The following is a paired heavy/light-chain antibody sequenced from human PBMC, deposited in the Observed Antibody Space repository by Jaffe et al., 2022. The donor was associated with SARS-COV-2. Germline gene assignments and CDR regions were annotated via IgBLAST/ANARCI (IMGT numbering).Heavy chain of an antibody. CDR3: ARVQDSSSWYRARGNYGMDV. V-gene: IGHV3-66*02. J-gene: IGHJ6*02. D-gene: IGHD6-13*01. CDR2: IYSGGST. Sequence: EVQLVESGGGLVQPGGSLRLSCAASGFTVSSNYMSWVRQAPGKGLEWVSVIYSGGSTYYADSVKGRFTISRDNSKNTLYLQMNSLRAEDTAVYYCARVQDSSSWYRARGNYGMDVWGQGTTVTVSS. CDR1: GFTVSSNY.
Light chain of an antibody. CDR3: QKYNSASWT. J-gene: IGKJ1*01. CDR2: AAS. CDR1: QGISNY. V-gene: IGKV1-27*01. Sequence: DIQMTQSPSSLSASVGDRVTITCRASQGISNYLAWYQQKPGKVPKLLIYAASTLQSGVPSRFSGSGSGTDFTLTISSLQPEDVATYYCQKYNSASWTFGQGTKVEIK.